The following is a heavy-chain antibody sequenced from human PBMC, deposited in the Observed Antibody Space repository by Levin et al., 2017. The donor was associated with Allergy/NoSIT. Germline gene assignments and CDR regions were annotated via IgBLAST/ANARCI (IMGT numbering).Heavy chain of an antibody. CDR3: ARNHAWYGAGYFDY. J-gene: IGHJ4*02. CDR1: GFTVSSNY. Sequence: GESLKISCAASGFTVSSNYMSWVRQAPGKGLEWVSVIYSGGDRYYADSVMGRFTISRDNSKNTLYLQMNSLRAEDTAVYYCARNHAWYGAGYFDYWGQGTLVSVSS. CDR2: IYSGGDR. V-gene: IGHV3-66*02. D-gene: IGHD3-10*01.